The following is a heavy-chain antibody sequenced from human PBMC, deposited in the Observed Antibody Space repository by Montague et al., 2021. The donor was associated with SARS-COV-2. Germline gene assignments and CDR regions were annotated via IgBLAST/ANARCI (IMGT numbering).Heavy chain of an antibody. D-gene: IGHD3-10*01. V-gene: IGHV6-1*01. J-gene: IGHJ6*02. CDR2: TYYRSKWYN. CDR3: ARGLWFGELLSLYYYYGMDV. Sequence: XAISGDSVSSNSAAWNWIRQSPSRGLEWLGRTYYRSKWYNDYAVSVKSRITINPDTSKNQFSLQLNFVTPEDTAVYYCARGLWFGELLSLYYYYGMDVWGQGTTVTVSS. CDR1: GDSVSSNSAA.